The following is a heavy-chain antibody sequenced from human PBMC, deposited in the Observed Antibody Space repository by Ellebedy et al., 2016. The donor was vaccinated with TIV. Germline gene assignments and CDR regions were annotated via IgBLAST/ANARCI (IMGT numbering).Heavy chain of an antibody. CDR1: GYTFTGYY. J-gene: IGHJ4*02. CDR2: INPNSGGT. D-gene: IGHD6-13*01. V-gene: IGHV1-2*02. CDR3: ARDSGWFSYYFEY. Sequence: ASVKVSCXASGYTFTGYYMHWVRQAPGQGLEWMGWINPNSGGTNYAQKFQGRVTMTRDTSISTAYMELRRLRSDDTAVYYCARDSGWFSYYFEYWGQGTLVTVSS.